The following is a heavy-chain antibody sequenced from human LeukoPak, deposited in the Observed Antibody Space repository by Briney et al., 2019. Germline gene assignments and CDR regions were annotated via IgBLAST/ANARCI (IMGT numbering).Heavy chain of an antibody. V-gene: IGHV1-8*01. J-gene: IGHJ5*02. Sequence: ASVKVSCKASGYTFTSYDINWVRQATGQGLEWMGWMNPNSGNTGYAQKFQGRVTMTRNTSISTAYMELSSLRSEDTAVYYCAGSGYYTRWFDPWGQGTLVTVSS. CDR2: MNPNSGNT. CDR3: AGSGYYTRWFDP. D-gene: IGHD3-3*01. CDR1: GYTFTSYD.